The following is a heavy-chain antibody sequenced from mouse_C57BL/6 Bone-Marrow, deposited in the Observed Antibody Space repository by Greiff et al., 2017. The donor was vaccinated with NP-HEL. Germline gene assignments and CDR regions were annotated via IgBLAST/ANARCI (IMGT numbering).Heavy chain of an antibody. CDR3: ARGGYYVYAMDY. D-gene: IGHD2-3*01. CDR1: GYTFTSYW. J-gene: IGHJ4*01. CDR2: IDPSDSYT. V-gene: IGHV1-69*01. Sequence: QQPGAELAMPGASVKLSCKASGYTFTSYWMHWVKQRPGQGLEWIGEIDPSDSYTNYNQKFKGKSTLTVDKSSSTAYMQLSSLTSEDSAVYYCARGGYYVYAMDYWGQGTSVTVSS.